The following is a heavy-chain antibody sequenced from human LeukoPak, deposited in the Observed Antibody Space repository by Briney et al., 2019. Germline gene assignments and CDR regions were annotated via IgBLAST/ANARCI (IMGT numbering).Heavy chain of an antibody. CDR1: GFAFSTYA. Sequence: GGSLRLSCEASGFAFSTYAMNWVRQAPGKGLEWVAVISYDGNNKYHADSVQGRFTISRDNSKNTLYLQMNSLRVEDSAVYYCAKVDRAAAGTSYYYGMDVWGQGTKVAVS. CDR2: ISYDGNNK. J-gene: IGHJ6*02. V-gene: IGHV3-30*04. D-gene: IGHD6-13*01. CDR3: AKVDRAAAGTSYYYGMDV.